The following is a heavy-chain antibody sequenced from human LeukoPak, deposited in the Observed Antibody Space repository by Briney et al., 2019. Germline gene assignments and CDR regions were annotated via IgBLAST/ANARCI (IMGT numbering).Heavy chain of an antibody. CDR3: ARHPQPFDI. V-gene: IGHV4-39*01. CDR1: GGSIRSTAHY. CDR2: IYYSGST. D-gene: IGHD6-13*01. J-gene: IGHJ3*02. Sequence: SETLSLTCTVSGGSIRSTAHYWGWIRQPPGKGLEWIGTIYYSGSTNYNPSLKSRVTISLDMSKNQFSLKLNSVTAADTAMYYCARHPQPFDIWGHGTMVTVSS.